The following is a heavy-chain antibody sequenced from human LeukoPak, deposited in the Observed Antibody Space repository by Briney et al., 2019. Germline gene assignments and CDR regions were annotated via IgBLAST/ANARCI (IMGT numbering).Heavy chain of an antibody. D-gene: IGHD3-10*01. CDR3: VGGDAFDI. Sequence: GGSLRLSCAGSGFNFSAHWMYWVRQAPGKGLEWVANIKYDGSKIHYVDSVKGRFTISRDNAKNSLYLHMNSLRAEDTALYYCVGGDAFDIWGQGTMVTVSS. J-gene: IGHJ3*02. CDR2: IKYDGSKI. V-gene: IGHV3-7*01. CDR1: GFNFSAHW.